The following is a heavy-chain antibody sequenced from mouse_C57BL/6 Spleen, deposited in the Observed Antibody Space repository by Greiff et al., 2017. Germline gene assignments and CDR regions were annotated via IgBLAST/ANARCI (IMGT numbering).Heavy chain of an antibody. CDR2: ISSGGDYI. CDR3: TRGDYGNSFDY. D-gene: IGHD1-1*01. CDR1: GFTFSSYA. J-gene: IGHJ2*01. V-gene: IGHV5-9-1*02. Sequence: EVHLVESGEGLVKPGGSLKLSCAASGFTFSSYAMSWVRQTPEKRLEWVAYISSGGDYIYYADTVKGRFTISRDNARNTLYLQMSSLKSEATAMYYCTRGDYGNSFDYWGQGTTLTVSS.